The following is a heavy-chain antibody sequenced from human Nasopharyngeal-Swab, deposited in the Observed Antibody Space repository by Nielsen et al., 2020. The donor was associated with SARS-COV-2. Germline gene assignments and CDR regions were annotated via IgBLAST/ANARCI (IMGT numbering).Heavy chain of an antibody. CDR2: IDPSDSYT. D-gene: IGHD1-26*01. J-gene: IGHJ6*02. Sequence: GESLKISCKGSGYTFTSYWISWVRQMPGNGLEWMGRIDPSDSYTNYNPSFQGHVTISVDKSISTAYLQWSSLKASDTAMYYCARGRPSSGSSAYYYYGMDVWGQGTTVTVSS. CDR1: GYTFTSYW. V-gene: IGHV5-10-1*01. CDR3: ARGRPSSGSSAYYYYGMDV.